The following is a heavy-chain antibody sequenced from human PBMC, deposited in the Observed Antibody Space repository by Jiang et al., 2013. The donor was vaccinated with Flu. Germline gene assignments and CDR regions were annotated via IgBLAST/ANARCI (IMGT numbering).Heavy chain of an antibody. CDR2: IAFDDSNK. Sequence: RLSCEASGFTFGTSAIHWVRQAPGKGLEWVAVIAFDDSNKYYADSVKGRFTISRDNSKNTVYLQMNSLRDEDTAVYYCAKDMTVFCAGDCQLFDYWGQGTLVTVSS. J-gene: IGHJ4*02. CDR1: GFTFGTSA. D-gene: IGHD2-21*01. CDR3: AKDMTVFCAGDCQLFDY. V-gene: IGHV3-30-3*01.